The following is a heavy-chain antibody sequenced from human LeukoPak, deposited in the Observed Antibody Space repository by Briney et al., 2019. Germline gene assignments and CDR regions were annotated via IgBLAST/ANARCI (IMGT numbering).Heavy chain of an antibody. CDR3: ARVADSSGYSTDF. CDR1: GFTFSSYS. V-gene: IGHV3-33*01. CDR2: IWYDVSSK. Sequence: GGSLRLSCAASGFTFSSYSMHCVRQAPPNGLEGVAVIWYDVSSKYYADSVKGRFTISRDDSKNTLYLEMSSLRAEDTVVYYCARVADSSGYSTDFWGEATLVTVPS. D-gene: IGHD3-22*01. J-gene: IGHJ1*01.